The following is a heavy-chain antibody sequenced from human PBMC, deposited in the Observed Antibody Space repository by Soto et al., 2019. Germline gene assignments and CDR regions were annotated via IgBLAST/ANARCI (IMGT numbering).Heavy chain of an antibody. D-gene: IGHD3-22*01. CDR1: GFTFSSYA. Sequence: GGSLRLSCAASGFTFSSYAMSWVRQAPGKGLEWVSAISGSGGSTYYADSVKGRFTISRDNSKNTLYLQMNSLRAEDTAVYYCAKDWPPSSSYYYEVGYFDYWGQGTLVTVSS. CDR3: AKDWPPSSSYYYEVGYFDY. J-gene: IGHJ4*02. V-gene: IGHV3-23*01. CDR2: ISGSGGST.